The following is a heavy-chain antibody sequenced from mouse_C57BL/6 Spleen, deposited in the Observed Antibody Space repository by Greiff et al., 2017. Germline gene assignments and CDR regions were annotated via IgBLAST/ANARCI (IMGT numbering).Heavy chain of an antibody. D-gene: IGHD2-5*01. CDR2: IYPGSGSI. CDR3: ARHEGGAYYSNYCFAY. J-gene: IGHJ3*01. CDR1: GYTFTEYT. V-gene: IGHV1-62-2*01. Sequence: VMLVESGAELVKPGASVKLSCKASGYTFTEYTIHWVKQRSGKGLEGIGWIYPGSGSIKYNEKFKDKATLTTDKSSSTVYMALSRLTSEDSAVYFCARHEGGAYYSNYCFAYWGQGTLVTVSA.